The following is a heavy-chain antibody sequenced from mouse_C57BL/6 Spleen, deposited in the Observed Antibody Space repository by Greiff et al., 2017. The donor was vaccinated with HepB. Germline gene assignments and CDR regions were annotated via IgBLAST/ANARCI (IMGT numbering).Heavy chain of an antibody. CDR2: IYPSDSET. Sequence: VQLQQPGAELVRPGSSVKLSCKASGYTFTSYWMDWVKQRPGQGLEWIGNIYPSDSETHYNQKFKDKATLTVDKSSSTAYMQLSSLTSEDSAVYYCARRTMVTTSWYSDVWGTGTTVTVSS. V-gene: IGHV1-61*01. CDR3: ARRTMVTTSWYSDV. D-gene: IGHD2-2*01. J-gene: IGHJ1*03. CDR1: GYTFTSYW.